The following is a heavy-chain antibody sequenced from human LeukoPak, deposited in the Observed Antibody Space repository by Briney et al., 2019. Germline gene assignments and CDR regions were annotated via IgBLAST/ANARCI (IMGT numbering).Heavy chain of an antibody. J-gene: IGHJ4*02. Sequence: ASVKVSCKASGYTFTSYYMHWVRQAPGQGLEWMGIINPSGGSTSYAQKFQGRVTMTRDTSISTAYMELSRLRSDDTAVYYCARAIAVSRVGALGYWGQGTLVTVSS. D-gene: IGHD1-26*01. CDR1: GYTFTSYY. V-gene: IGHV1-46*01. CDR3: ARAIAVSRVGALGY. CDR2: INPSGGST.